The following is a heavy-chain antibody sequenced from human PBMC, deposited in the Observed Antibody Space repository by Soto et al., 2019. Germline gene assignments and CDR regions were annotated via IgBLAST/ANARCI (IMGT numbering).Heavy chain of an antibody. CDR2: IYYSGST. CDR3: ARGTGDGYNQRKRYYFDY. V-gene: IGHV4-59*01. Sequence: PSETLSLTCTVSGGSISSYYWSWIRQPPGKGLEWIGYIYYSGSTNYNPSLKSRVTISVDTSKNQFSLKLSSVTAADTAVYYCARGTGDGYNQRKRYYFDYWGQGTLVTVSS. D-gene: IGHD5-12*01. CDR1: GGSISSYY. J-gene: IGHJ4*02.